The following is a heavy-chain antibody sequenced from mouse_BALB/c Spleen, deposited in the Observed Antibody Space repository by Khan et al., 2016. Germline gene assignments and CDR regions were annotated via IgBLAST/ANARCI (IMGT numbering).Heavy chain of an antibody. CDR3: ARHDGSTYVRGMDY. CDR1: GDSITSGY. V-gene: IGHV3-8*02. Sequence: EVQLQESGPSLVKLSQTLSLTCSVTGDSITSGYWNWIRKFPGNKLEYMGYISHSGSTYYNPSLKSRISITRDTSKNQYYLQLNSVTTEDTATYYCARHDGSTYVRGMDYWGQGTSVTVSS. CDR2: ISHSGST. D-gene: IGHD1-1*01. J-gene: IGHJ4*01.